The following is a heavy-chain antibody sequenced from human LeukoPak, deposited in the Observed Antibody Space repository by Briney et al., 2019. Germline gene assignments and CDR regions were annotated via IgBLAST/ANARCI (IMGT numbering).Heavy chain of an antibody. J-gene: IGHJ4*02. Sequence: SETLSLTCTVSGGSISSTNYYWGWIRQPPGKGLEWIGEINHSGSTNYNPSLKSRVTISVDTSKNQFSLKLSSVTAADTAVYYCARGGRQWLVKPPAYYFDYWGQGTLVTVSS. CDR2: INHSGST. V-gene: IGHV4-39*07. CDR1: GGSISSTNYY. CDR3: ARGGRQWLVKPPAYYFDY. D-gene: IGHD6-19*01.